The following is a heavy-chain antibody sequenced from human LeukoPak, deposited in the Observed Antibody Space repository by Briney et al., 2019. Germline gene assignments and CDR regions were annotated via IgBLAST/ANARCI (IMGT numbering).Heavy chain of an antibody. V-gene: IGHV1-18*01. J-gene: IGHJ4*02. D-gene: IGHD5-18*01. Sequence: ASVKVSCKASGYTFTSYGISWVRQAPGQGLEWMGWISAYNGNTNYAQKFQGRVTMTRDTSISTAYMELSRLRSDDTAVYYCASAMVSSNFDYWGQGTLVTVSS. CDR2: ISAYNGNT. CDR3: ASAMVSSNFDY. CDR1: GYTFTSYG.